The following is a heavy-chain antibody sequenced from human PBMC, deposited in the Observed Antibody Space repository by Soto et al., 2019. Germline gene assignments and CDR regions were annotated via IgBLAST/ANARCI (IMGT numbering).Heavy chain of an antibody. D-gene: IGHD1-1*01. J-gene: IGHJ6*02. CDR1: GFSLSTSGVG. CDR2: IYWDDDK. Sequence: QITLKESGPTLVKPTQTLTLTCTFSGFSLSTSGVGVGWIRQPPGKALEWLALIYWDDDKRYSPSLKSRLTITKDTSKNQVVLTMTNIDPVDTATYYSTGTTPDGMDVWGQGTTVNVSS. V-gene: IGHV2-5*02. CDR3: TGTTPDGMDV.